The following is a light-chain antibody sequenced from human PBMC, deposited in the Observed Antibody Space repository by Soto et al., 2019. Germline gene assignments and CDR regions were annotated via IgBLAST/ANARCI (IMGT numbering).Light chain of an antibody. CDR1: SSDVGGYNY. Sequence: QSALTQHPSASGSPGQSVTTSCTGTSSDVGGYNYVSWYQQYPGRAPKLMIYEVTKRPSGVPDRFSGSKSGNTASLTVSGLQAEDEADYYCSSYAASNNFYFVFGGGTKVTVL. J-gene: IGLJ3*02. V-gene: IGLV2-8*01. CDR3: SSYAASNNFYFV. CDR2: EVT.